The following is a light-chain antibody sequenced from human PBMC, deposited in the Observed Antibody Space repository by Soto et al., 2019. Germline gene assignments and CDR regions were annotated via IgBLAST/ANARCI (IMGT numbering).Light chain of an antibody. CDR1: QSISSY. CDR3: QQSYSTLWT. Sequence: DIQMTQSPSSLSASVGDRVTITCRASQSISSYLNWYQQKPVKAPKLLIYAASSLQSGVPSRFSGSGSGTDFTLTISSLQPEDFATYHCQQSYSTLWTFGQGTKVEIK. J-gene: IGKJ1*01. V-gene: IGKV1-39*01. CDR2: AAS.